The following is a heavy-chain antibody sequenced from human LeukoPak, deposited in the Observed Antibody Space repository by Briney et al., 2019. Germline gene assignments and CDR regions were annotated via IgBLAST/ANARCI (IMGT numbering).Heavy chain of an antibody. J-gene: IGHJ3*02. CDR1: GYTFTGYY. V-gene: IGHV1-2*02. CDR2: INPNSGGT. Sequence: ASVKVSCKASGYTFTGYYMHWVRQAPGQGLEWMGWINPNSGGTNYAQKFQGRVTMTRDTSISTAYIELSRLRSDDTAVYYCAREVCSGGSCYSADAFDIWGQGTMVTVSS. CDR3: AREVCSGGSCYSADAFDI. D-gene: IGHD2-15*01.